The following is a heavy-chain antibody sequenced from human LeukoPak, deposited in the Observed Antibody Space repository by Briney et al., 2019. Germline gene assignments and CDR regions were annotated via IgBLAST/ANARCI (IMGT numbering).Heavy chain of an antibody. CDR2: IYYSGST. J-gene: IGHJ4*02. CDR1: GGSISSSSYY. V-gene: IGHV4-39*01. D-gene: IGHD6-19*01. Sequence: SETLSLTCTVSGGSISSSSYYWGWIRQPPGKGLEWIGSIYYSGSTYYNPSLKSRVTISVDTSKNQFSLKLSPVTAADTAVYYCARLPSSGWYLGYWGQGTLVTVSS. CDR3: ARLPSSGWYLGY.